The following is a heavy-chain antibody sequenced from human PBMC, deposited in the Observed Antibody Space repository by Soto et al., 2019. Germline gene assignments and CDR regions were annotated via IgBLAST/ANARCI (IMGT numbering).Heavy chain of an antibody. V-gene: IGHV3-23*01. Sequence: DVHLLESGGGLVQPGGSLRLSCVASGFALSDYDMGWVRQAPGKGLEWVSLIRGDGGATYYARSLEGRLTISRDTSENTLYLQMNSLRVEDTAPYYCAKDRRGGEYPAFDLRGQGTLVTVSS. D-gene: IGHD2-21*01. CDR2: IRGDGGAT. J-gene: IGHJ3*01. CDR3: AKDRRGGEYPAFDL. CDR1: GFALSDYD.